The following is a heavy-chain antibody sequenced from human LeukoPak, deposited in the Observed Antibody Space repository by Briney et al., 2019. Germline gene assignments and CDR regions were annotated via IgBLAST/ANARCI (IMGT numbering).Heavy chain of an antibody. D-gene: IGHD6-19*01. CDR3: AKSPLYISGWWEYFQH. CDR2: ISISSNYI. CDR1: GFTFSSYS. J-gene: IGHJ1*01. Sequence: PGGSLRLSYAASGFTFSSYSMNWVRQAPGKGLEWVSSISISSNYIYYPDSLKGRFTISRDNAKNSLYLQMNSLRAEDTAVYYCAKSPLYISGWWEYFQHWGQGTLVTVSS. V-gene: IGHV3-21*04.